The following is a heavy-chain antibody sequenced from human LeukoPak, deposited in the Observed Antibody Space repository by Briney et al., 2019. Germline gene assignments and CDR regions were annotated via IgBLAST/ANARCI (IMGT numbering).Heavy chain of an antibody. J-gene: IGHJ3*02. CDR1: GYTLTELS. D-gene: IGHD3-3*01. Sequence: GASVKVSCKVSGYTLTELSMHWVRQAPGKGPEWMGGFDPENGETIYAQKFQGRVTMTEDTSTDTAYMELSSLRSEDTAVYYCARDGRLWEYDFWSGSSVDAFDIWGQGTMVTVSS. CDR3: ARDGRLWEYDFWSGSSVDAFDI. CDR2: FDPENGET. V-gene: IGHV1-24*01.